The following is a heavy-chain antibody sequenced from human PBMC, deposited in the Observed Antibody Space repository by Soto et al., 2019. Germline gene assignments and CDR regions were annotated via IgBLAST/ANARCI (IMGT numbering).Heavy chain of an antibody. CDR3: ARDKGSIVGATRLTYYYYYGMDV. CDR2: IKQDGSEK. Sequence: PGGSLRLSCAASGFTFSSYWMSWVRQAPGKGLGWVANIKQDGSEKYYVDSVKGRFTISRDNAKNSLYLQMNSLRAEDTAVYYCARDKGSIVGATRLTYYYYYGMDVWGQGTTVTVSS. CDR1: GFTFSSYW. D-gene: IGHD1-26*01. J-gene: IGHJ6*02. V-gene: IGHV3-7*03.